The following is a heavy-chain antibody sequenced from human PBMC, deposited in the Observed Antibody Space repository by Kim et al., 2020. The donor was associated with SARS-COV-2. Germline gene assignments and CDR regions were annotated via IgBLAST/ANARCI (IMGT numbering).Heavy chain of an antibody. D-gene: IGHD6-6*01. CDR3: ARLWSSSSSDYYGMDV. CDR2: IYPGDSDT. Sequence: GESLKISCKGSGYSFTSYWIGWVRQMPGKGLEWMGIIYPGDSDTRYSPSFQGQVTISADKSISTAYLQWSSLKASDTAMYYCARLWSSSSSDYYGMDVWGQGTTVTVSS. CDR1: GYSFTSYW. J-gene: IGHJ6*02. V-gene: IGHV5-51*01.